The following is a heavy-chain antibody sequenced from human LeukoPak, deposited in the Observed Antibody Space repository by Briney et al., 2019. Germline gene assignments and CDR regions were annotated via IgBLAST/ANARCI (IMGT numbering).Heavy chain of an antibody. V-gene: IGHV1-2*06. CDR2: INPNSAAT. CDR1: GYSFSGHY. J-gene: IGHJ4*02. CDR3: ARDFYGSRPGAFDY. Sequence: ASVKVSCKASGYSFSGHYIHWVRQAPGQGLEWMGQINPNSAATHYAQKFQDRVTMTSDTSINMAYMELRSLRSDDTAVYYCARDFYGSRPGAFDYWGQGTLITVSS. D-gene: IGHD3-10*01.